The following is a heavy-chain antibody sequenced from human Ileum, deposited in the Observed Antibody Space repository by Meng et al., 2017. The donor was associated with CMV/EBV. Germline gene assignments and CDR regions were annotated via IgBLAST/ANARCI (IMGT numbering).Heavy chain of an antibody. D-gene: IGHD2-15*01. CDR2: ISAYNGNT. J-gene: IGHJ4*02. CDR3: ARPMTYCSGGSCYPRGVDY. V-gene: IGHV1-18*01. Sequence: FTGYGISWGRQAPGQGLEWMGWISAYNGNTNYAQKFQGRVTMTIDTSTSTGYMELRSLRSDDTAVYYCARPMTYCSGGSCYPRGVDYWGQGTLVTVSS. CDR1: FTGYG.